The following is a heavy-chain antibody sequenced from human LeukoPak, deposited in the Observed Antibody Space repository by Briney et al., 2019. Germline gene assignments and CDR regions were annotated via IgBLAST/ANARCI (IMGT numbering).Heavy chain of an antibody. Sequence: ASVKVSCKTSGYTFSNYNINWVRQAPGQGLEWMGWINPYNANTNYAQNLQGRVTMTTDTSTGTAYMELRSLRSDDTAVYYCARVAAKYYYGMDVWGQGTTVTVSS. CDR2: INPYNANT. J-gene: IGHJ6*02. CDR1: GYTFSNYN. D-gene: IGHD6-25*01. V-gene: IGHV1-18*01. CDR3: ARVAAKYYYGMDV.